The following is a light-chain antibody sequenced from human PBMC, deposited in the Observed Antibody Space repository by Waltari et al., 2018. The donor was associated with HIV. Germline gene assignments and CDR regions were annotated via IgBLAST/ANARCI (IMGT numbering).Light chain of an antibody. V-gene: IGLV2-14*01. J-gene: IGLJ2*01. Sequence: QSALTQPASVSGSPGQSITIYCDPQAYPYVSWYQRHPGNAPKVLIYEVTNRPSGLSNRLSGSKSGNTATLTISGLQPEDEADYFCTSYISGTSPVFGRGTRVTVL. CDR3: TSYISGTSPV. CDR2: EVT. CDR1: DPQAYPY.